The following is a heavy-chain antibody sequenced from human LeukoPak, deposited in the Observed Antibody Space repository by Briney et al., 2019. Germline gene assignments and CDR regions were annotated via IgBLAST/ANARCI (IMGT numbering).Heavy chain of an antibody. CDR3: ARDLVVCSSTSCYNSKDAFDI. J-gene: IGHJ3*02. Sequence: GASVKVSCKASGYTFTGYYIHWVRQAPGQGLEWIGWINPNSGGTNYAQKFQGRVTMTRDTSISTAYMELRRLRSDDTAVCYCARDLVVCSSTSCYNSKDAFDIWGQGTVVTVSS. V-gene: IGHV1-2*02. D-gene: IGHD2-2*02. CDR2: INPNSGGT. CDR1: GYTFTGYY.